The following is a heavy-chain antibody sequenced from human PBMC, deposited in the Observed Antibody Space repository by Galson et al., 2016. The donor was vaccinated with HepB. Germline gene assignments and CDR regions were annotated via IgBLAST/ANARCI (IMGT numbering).Heavy chain of an antibody. J-gene: IGHJ4*02. CDR3: ARDYYDTSGYQYFDS. Sequence: SETLSLTCTVSGGSINNFQWSWIRQPPGKGLEWIGYVHYSGSTNYNPSLKSRVTISVDTSNKFSLQLNSVTAADTALYYCARDYYDTSGYQYFDSWGQGTLVTVSS. V-gene: IGHV4-59*01. CDR2: VHYSGST. CDR1: GGSINNFQ. D-gene: IGHD3-22*01.